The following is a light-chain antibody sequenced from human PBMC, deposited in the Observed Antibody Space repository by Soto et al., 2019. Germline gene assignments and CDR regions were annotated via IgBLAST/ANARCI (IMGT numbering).Light chain of an antibody. CDR3: QPYNNSPLT. CDR2: DAS. Sequence: DISMTQSPSTLSASVRDRFTITCQASQTISIWLAWYQQRPGKAPKLLISDASNLESGVPSRFSGSGSGTEFTLTISSMQPDDFATYYCQPYNNSPLTFGGGTKVDIK. V-gene: IGKV1-5*01. CDR1: QTISIW. J-gene: IGKJ4*01.